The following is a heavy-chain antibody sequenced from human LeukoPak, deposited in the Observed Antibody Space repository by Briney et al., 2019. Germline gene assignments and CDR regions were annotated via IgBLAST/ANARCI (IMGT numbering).Heavy chain of an antibody. J-gene: IGHJ4*02. CDR2: IYYSGST. Sequence: PSETLSLTCTVSGGSMSSYSWSWIRQPPGKGLEWIANIYYSGSTYYNPSLKTRVTISLDKPKNQFSLKLSSVTAADTAVYYCARENTIGWIQLEFKGFDYWGQGTLVTVSS. V-gene: IGHV4-59*01. CDR3: ARENTIGWIQLEFKGFDY. D-gene: IGHD5-18*01. CDR1: GGSMSSYS.